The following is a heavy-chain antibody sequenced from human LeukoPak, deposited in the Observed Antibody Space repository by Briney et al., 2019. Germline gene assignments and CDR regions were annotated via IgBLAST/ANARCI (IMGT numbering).Heavy chain of an antibody. CDR2: MNPNSGHT. CDR1: GYTFTRYD. V-gene: IGHV1-8*03. D-gene: IGHD6-19*01. CDR3: ARNVAGTGDFDY. Sequence: ASVKVSCKASGYTFTRYDINWVRQATGQGLEWMGWMNPNSGHTGSAQKFQGRVTITRDTSISTVYMELSSLRSEDTAVYYCARNVAGTGDFDYWGQGTLVTVSS. J-gene: IGHJ4*02.